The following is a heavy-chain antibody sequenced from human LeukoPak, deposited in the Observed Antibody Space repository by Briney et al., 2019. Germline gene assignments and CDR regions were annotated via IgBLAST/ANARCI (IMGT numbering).Heavy chain of an antibody. J-gene: IGHJ4*02. V-gene: IGHV3-53*01. Sequence: GGSLRLSCAASGFTVGTNSMSWVRQSPGKGLEWVSVIYSGGSTYYADSVNGRFTISRDNTKNSLYLQMSSLRAEDTAVYYCATWNSDWEFAYWGQGTLVSVSS. D-gene: IGHD1/OR15-1a*01. CDR2: IYSGGST. CDR1: GFTVGTNS. CDR3: ATWNSDWEFAY.